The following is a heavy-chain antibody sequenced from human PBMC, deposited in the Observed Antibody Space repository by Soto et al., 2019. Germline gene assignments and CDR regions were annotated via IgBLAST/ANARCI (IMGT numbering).Heavy chain of an antibody. CDR3: ARVSVDVPE. D-gene: IGHD5-12*01. V-gene: IGHV1-2*02. J-gene: IGHJ4*02. CDR1: GPTFITYF. CDR2: IDPKSGGT. Sequence: QLQLVQSGSQVTKPGASVKVSCRISGPTFITYFIHWVRQAPGQGLEWMGWIDPKSGGTTSEQKFRGRVPMTRDTSINTAYMDLNRLTSDDTAMYYCARVSVDVPEWGQGTLITVSS.